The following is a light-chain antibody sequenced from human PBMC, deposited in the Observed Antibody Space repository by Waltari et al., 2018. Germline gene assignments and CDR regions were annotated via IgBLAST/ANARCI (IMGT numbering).Light chain of an antibody. V-gene: IGKV3-11*01. Sequence: PGERPTLSCRASQSLSNYLAWYQQKPGQAPRLLIYDTSNRATGIPARFSGSGFGTDFTLTISSLEPEDFAVYYCQQRRNWPLTFGGGTKVEIK. CDR2: DTS. CDR3: QQRRNWPLT. J-gene: IGKJ4*01. CDR1: QSLSNY.